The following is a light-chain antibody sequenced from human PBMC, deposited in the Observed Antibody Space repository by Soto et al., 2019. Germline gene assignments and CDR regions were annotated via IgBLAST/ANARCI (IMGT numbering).Light chain of an antibody. J-gene: IGKJ4*01. Sequence: EIVMTQSPAMLSVSPGERATLSCRASESLSSNLAWYQQKPGQPPRLLIYGASTRATGIPARFSGSGSGTEFTLPISSLQSEDFAVYYCQQCNNWPLTFGGGTKVDIK. CDR1: ESLSSN. CDR3: QQCNNWPLT. CDR2: GAS. V-gene: IGKV3-15*01.